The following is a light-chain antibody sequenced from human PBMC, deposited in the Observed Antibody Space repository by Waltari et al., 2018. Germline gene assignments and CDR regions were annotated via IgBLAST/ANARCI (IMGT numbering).Light chain of an antibody. J-gene: IGLJ2*01. CDR3: SSFTSSALVV. CDR1: TSDVGGYGF. Sequence: QSALTQPASVSGSPGHSLPLPCTGTTSDVGGYGFVYWYQQHPGKAPKLMIYDVSKRPSGVSTRFSGSKSGNTASLTISGLRPEDEAHYYCSSFTSSALVVFGGGTKLTVL. V-gene: IGLV2-14*01. CDR2: DVS.